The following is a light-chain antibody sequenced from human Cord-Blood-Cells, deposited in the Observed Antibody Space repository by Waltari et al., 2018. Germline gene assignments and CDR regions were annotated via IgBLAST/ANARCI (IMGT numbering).Light chain of an antibody. CDR2: EGS. V-gene: IGLV2-23*01. J-gene: IGLJ3*02. CDR1: SSDVGSYHL. Sequence: QSALTQPASVSASPGQSITISCTGTSSDVGSYHLVSWYHQHPGKAPKLMIYEGSKRPSGVANRFSGSKSGNTASLTISGLQAEDEADYYCCSYAGSSTSVFGGGTKLTVL. CDR3: CSYAGSSTSV.